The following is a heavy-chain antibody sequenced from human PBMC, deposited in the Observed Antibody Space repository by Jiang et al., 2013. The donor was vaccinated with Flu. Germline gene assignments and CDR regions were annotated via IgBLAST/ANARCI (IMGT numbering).Heavy chain of an antibody. V-gene: IGHV3-30*02. CDR3: ATLRGSTYDTYLMDS. J-gene: IGHJ4*02. Sequence: SGGGVVQPGGSLRLSCAASGFTFNYFGMHWVRQAPGKGLEWVAFIRFDGSSQFYADSVKGRFTIARDNSKNTLYLQMNSLRTEDTAVYFCATLRGSTYDTYLMDSWGQGTLVTVSS. CDR2: IRFDGSSQ. D-gene: IGHD2-2*01. CDR1: GFTFNYFG.